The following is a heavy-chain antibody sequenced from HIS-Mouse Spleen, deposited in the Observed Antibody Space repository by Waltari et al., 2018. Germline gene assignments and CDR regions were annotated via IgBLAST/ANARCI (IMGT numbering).Heavy chain of an antibody. Sequence: EVQLVETGGGLIQPGGSLRLSCAASGFTVRSNYMSWVRQAPGKGLEWVSFIYSGGSTYYADSVKGRFTISRDNSKNTLYLQMNSLRAEDTAVYYCARDDPYSSGWYDFDYWGQGTLVTVSS. J-gene: IGHJ4*02. CDR1: GFTVRSNY. D-gene: IGHD6-19*01. CDR3: ARDDPYSSGWYDFDY. V-gene: IGHV3-53*02. CDR2: IYSGGST.